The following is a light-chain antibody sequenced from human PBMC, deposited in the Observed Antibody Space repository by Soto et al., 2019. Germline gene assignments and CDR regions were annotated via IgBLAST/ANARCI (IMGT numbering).Light chain of an antibody. Sequence: ETVMTQSPATLSVSPGERATLSCRASQSVITNLAWYQHKPGQAPRLLISYASARASGVPARFSGSGSGTDFTLTIGSLQSEDFATYYCQQFHRWPVTFGGGTKVEIK. CDR2: YAS. V-gene: IGKV3-15*01. CDR3: QQFHRWPVT. J-gene: IGKJ4*01. CDR1: QSVITN.